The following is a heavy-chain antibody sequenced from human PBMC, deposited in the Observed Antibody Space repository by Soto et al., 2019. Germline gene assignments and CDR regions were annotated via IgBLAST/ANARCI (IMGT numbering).Heavy chain of an antibody. V-gene: IGHV1-18*01. CDR3: TMYDSNGYEEY. J-gene: IGHJ4*02. CDR2: ISDYNGNT. D-gene: IGHD3-22*01. CDR1: GYTFTSYG. Sequence: ASVKVSCKASGYTFTSYGINWVRQAPGQGLEWVGWISDYNGNTNYAQKFQGRVTMTTDTSTTTAYMELRSLRSDDTAVYYCTMYDSNGYEEYWGQGTLVTVSS.